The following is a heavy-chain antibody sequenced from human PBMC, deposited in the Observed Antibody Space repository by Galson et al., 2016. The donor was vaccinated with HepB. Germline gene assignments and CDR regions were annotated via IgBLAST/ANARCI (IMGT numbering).Heavy chain of an antibody. Sequence: SVKVSCKASGYTFTTHYMHWVRQAPGQGLEWMGIINLSGGTTSYAQKFQGRLTMTRDTSTSTVYMDLSSLKSEDTAVYYCARDLGYTSSLAYFDYWGQGTLVTVSS. J-gene: IGHJ4*02. CDR3: ARDLGYTSSLAYFDY. CDR2: INLSGGTT. D-gene: IGHD6-6*01. V-gene: IGHV1-46*01. CDR1: GYTFTTHY.